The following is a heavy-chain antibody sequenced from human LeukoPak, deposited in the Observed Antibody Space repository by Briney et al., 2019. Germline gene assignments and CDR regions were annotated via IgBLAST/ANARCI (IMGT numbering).Heavy chain of an antibody. CDR2: ISAYNGNT. Sequence: ASVKVSCKASGYTFTSYGISWVRQAPGQGLEWMGWISAYNGNTNYAQKLQGRVTMTTDTSTSTAYMELRSLRSDDAAVYYRARDRVGYSYGQPNWFDPWGQGTLVTVSS. J-gene: IGHJ5*02. CDR3: ARDRVGYSYGQPNWFDP. D-gene: IGHD5-18*01. CDR1: GYTFTSYG. V-gene: IGHV1-18*04.